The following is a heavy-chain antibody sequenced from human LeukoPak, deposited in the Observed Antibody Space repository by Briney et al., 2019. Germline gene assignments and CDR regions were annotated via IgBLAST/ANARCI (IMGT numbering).Heavy chain of an antibody. CDR1: GGSISSYY. CDR3: ARHGYSGYDYLFDY. CDR2: IYYSGGT. J-gene: IGHJ4*02. Sequence: SETLSLTCTVSGGSISSYYWSWIRQPPGKGLEWIGYIYYSGGTNYNPSLKSRVTISLDTSKNQFSLKLSSVTAADTAVYYCARHGYSGYDYLFDYWGQGTLVTVSS. D-gene: IGHD5-12*01. V-gene: IGHV4-59*08.